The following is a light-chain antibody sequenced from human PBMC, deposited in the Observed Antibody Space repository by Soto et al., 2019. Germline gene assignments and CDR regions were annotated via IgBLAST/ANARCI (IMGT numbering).Light chain of an antibody. CDR2: GAS. V-gene: IGKV3-20*01. CDR1: QSVSSSY. Sequence: EIVLTQSPGTLSLSPGERATLSCRASQSVSSSYLAWYQQKPGQAPRLLIYGASSRATGIPDRFSGSASGTDFTLTITRLEPEDFAVHYCQQYGTSPPTWTFGQGTKVEIK. J-gene: IGKJ1*01. CDR3: QQYGTSPPTWT.